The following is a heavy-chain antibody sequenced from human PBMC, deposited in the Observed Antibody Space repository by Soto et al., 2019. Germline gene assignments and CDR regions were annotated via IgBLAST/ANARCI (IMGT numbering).Heavy chain of an antibody. CDR1: GYTVTSYY. J-gene: IGHJ6*02. CDR3: ARSGTYYGMDG. CDR2: INPSGGST. V-gene: IGHV1-46*01. Sequence: QVQLVQSGAEVKKPGASVKVSCKASGYTVTSYYMHWVRQAPGQGLEWMGIINPSGGSTSYAQKFPGRVTMTRDTSTSTVYMELGSLRSAGTAVYCRARSGTYYGMDGGGQGPTVTASS. D-gene: IGHD6-25*01.